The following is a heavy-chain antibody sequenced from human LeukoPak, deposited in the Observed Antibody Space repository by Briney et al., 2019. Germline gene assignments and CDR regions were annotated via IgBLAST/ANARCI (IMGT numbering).Heavy chain of an antibody. CDR2: IYSGGST. D-gene: IGHD5-12*01. CDR3: ARVWSGYDLYYYYMDV. J-gene: IGHJ6*03. V-gene: IGHV3-66*02. CDR1: GFTVSSNY. Sequence: GGSLRLSCAASGFTVSSNYMSWVRQAPGKGLEWVSVIYSGGSTYYADSVKGRFTISRDSSKNTLYLQVNSLRAEDTAVYYCARVWSGYDLYYYYMDVWGKGTTVTVSS.